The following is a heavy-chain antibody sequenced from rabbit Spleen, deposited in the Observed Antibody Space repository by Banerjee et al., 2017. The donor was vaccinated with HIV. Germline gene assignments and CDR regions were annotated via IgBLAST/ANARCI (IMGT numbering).Heavy chain of an antibody. V-gene: IGHV1S40*01. CDR1: GFSFNSGYD. CDR2: AYAGSSGST. D-gene: IGHD4-1*01. CDR3: ARDLAGVIGWNFNL. Sequence: QSLEESGGGLVKPGASLTLTCKASGFSFNSGYDMCWVRQAPGKGLEWVACAYAGSSGSTYSATWAKGRFPISKTSSNTVTLQMTSLTAADTATYFCARDLAGVIGWNFNLWGQGTLVTVS. J-gene: IGHJ4*01.